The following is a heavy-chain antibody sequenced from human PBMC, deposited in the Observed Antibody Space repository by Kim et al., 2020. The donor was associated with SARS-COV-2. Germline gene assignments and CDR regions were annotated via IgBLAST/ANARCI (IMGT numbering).Heavy chain of an antibody. CDR3: ARQGRAAAGGGYFDY. CDR1: GGSISSSSYY. J-gene: IGHJ4*02. D-gene: IGHD6-13*01. CDR2: IYYSGST. V-gene: IGHV4-39*01. Sequence: SETLSLTCTVSGGSISSSSYYWGWIRQPPGKGLEWIGSIYYSGSTYYNPSLKSRVTISVDTSKNQFSLKLSSVTAADTAVYYCARQGRAAAGGGYFDYWGQGTLVTVSS.